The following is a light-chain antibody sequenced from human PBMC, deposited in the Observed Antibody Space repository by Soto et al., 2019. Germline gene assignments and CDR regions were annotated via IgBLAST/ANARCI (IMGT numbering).Light chain of an antibody. CDR3: QRYDSLRT. V-gene: IGKV3-20*01. Sequence: IVLTHSPATLSFSPGEIATLSFRASQSVRSNFLAWYQQKPGQAPRLLIYGASNRATGIPDRFSGSGSGTDFTLTITRLEPEDFAMYYCQRYDSLRTFGQGTKVDIK. CDR1: QSVRSNF. CDR2: GAS. J-gene: IGKJ1*01.